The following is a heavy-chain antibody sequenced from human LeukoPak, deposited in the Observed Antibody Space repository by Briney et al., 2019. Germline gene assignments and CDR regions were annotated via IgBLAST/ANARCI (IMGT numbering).Heavy chain of an antibody. D-gene: IGHD2-21*02. CDR1: GGSISSGDYY. J-gene: IGHJ4*02. CDR2: IYYSGST. CDR3: ARELAYCGGDCYTFDY. V-gene: IGHV4-30-4*01. Sequence: SQTLSLTCTVSGGSISSGDYYWSWIRQPPGKGLEWIGYIYYSGSTYYNPSLKSRVTIPVDTSKNQFSLKLSSVTAADTAVYYCARELAYCGGDCYTFDYWGQGTLVTVSS.